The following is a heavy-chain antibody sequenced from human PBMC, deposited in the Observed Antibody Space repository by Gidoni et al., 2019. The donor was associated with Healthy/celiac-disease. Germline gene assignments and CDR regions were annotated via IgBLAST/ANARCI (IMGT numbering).Heavy chain of an antibody. CDR3: AREVVPAATLNYYYYGMDV. CDR1: GFTFSSYS. J-gene: IGHJ6*02. Sequence: EVQLVESGGGLVKPGGSLRLSCASSGFTFSSYSMNWVRQAPGKGLEWVSSISSSSSYIYYADSVKGRFTISRDNAKNSLYLQMNSLRAEDTAVYYCAREVVPAATLNYYYYGMDVWGQGTTVTVSS. CDR2: ISSSSSYI. V-gene: IGHV3-21*01. D-gene: IGHD2-2*01.